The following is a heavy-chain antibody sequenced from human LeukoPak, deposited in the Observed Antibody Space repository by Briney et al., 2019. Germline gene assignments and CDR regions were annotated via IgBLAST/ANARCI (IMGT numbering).Heavy chain of an antibody. CDR1: GFSLSSYG. J-gene: IGHJ6*03. CDR2: ITGSDTTA. V-gene: IGHV3-23*01. CDR3: AKSGASPLYHMDV. Sequence: PGGSLRLSCAASGFSLSSYGVNWVRQAPGKGLEWVSGITGSDTTAYHAGSVRGRFTISRDDSKNTRYLQMSSLRVDDTAIYYCAKSGASPLYHMDVWGRGATVTVSS. D-gene: IGHD1-26*01.